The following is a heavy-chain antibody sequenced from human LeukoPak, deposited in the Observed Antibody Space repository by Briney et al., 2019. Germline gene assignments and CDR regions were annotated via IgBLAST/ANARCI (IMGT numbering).Heavy chain of an antibody. CDR1: GGTFSSYA. D-gene: IGHD5-24*01. Sequence: SEKVSCKASGGTFSSYAISWVRQAPGQGLEWMGGIIPIFGTANYAQKFQGRVTITTDESTSTAYMELSSLRSEDTAEYYCASCEMATLFGLDYWGQGTLVTVSS. CDR3: ASCEMATLFGLDY. J-gene: IGHJ4*02. CDR2: IIPIFGTA. V-gene: IGHV1-69*05.